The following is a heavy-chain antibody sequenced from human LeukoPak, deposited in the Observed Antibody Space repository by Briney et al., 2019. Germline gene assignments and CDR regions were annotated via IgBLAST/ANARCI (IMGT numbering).Heavy chain of an antibody. J-gene: IGHJ2*01. CDR1: GGPFSGDY. V-gene: IGHV4-34*01. D-gene: IGHD2-2*01. CDR3: ARASHVPSRYQLLLRYWYFDP. CDR2: ISHSGST. Sequence: SETLSLTCAVYGGPFSGDYWSWIRQPPGKGLEWIGEISHSGSTNYNPSLKSRVMISVDTSKNQFSLKLSSVTAADTAVYYCARASHVPSRYQLLLRYWYFDPWGRGTLVTVSS.